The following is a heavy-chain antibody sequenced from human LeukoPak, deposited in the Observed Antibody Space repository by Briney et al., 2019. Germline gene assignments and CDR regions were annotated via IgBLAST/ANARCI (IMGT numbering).Heavy chain of an antibody. J-gene: IGHJ4*02. V-gene: IGHV4-59*01. Sequence: SETLSLTCTVSGGSISSYWSWVRQSPGKGLEWIGYIYFTGTTNYNPSLKSRLTISIDTSRNQFSLKLSSATAADTAIYYCVNGGSYLTKWGQGTLVTVSS. CDR1: GGSISSY. D-gene: IGHD3-10*01. CDR3: VNGGSYLTK. CDR2: IYFTGTT.